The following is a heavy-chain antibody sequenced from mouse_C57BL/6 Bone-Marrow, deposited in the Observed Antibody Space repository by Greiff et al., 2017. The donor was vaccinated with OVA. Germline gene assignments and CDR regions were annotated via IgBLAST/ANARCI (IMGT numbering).Heavy chain of an antibody. Sequence: QVQLQQPGAELVKPGASVKLSCKASGYTFTSYWMHWVKQRPGRGLEWIGRIDPTSGGTKYNEKFKSKATLTVDKPSSTAYMQLSSLHSEDSAVYYFARGTAQAPWFAYWGQGTLVTVSA. D-gene: IGHD3-2*02. CDR3: ARGTAQAPWFAY. J-gene: IGHJ3*01. CDR2: IDPTSGGT. V-gene: IGHV1-72*01. CDR1: GYTFTSYW.